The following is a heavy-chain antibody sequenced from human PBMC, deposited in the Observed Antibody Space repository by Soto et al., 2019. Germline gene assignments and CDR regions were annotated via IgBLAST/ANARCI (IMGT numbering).Heavy chain of an antibody. J-gene: IGHJ2*01. CDR1: GGSISSGGYY. CDR2: IYYSVST. CDR3: ARIHDYGDSLGWYFDL. D-gene: IGHD4-17*01. V-gene: IGHV4-31*03. Sequence: QVQLQESGPGLVKPSQTLSLTCTVSGGSISSGGYYWSWIRQHPGKGLEWIGYIYYSVSTYYNPSLKSRVTISVDTSKNQFSLKLSSVTAADTAVYYCARIHDYGDSLGWYFDLWGRGTLVTVSS.